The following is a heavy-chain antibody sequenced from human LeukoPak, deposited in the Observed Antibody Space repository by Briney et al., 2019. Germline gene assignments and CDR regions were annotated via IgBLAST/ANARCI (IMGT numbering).Heavy chain of an antibody. D-gene: IGHD1-20*01. J-gene: IGHJ6*03. CDR1: GGSISSSSYY. CDR3: ARGGNWIVNYYYYMDV. V-gene: IGHV4-39*07. Sequence: SETLSLTCTVSGGSISSSSYYWGWIRQPPGKGLEWIGSIYYSGSTYYNPSLKSRVTISVDTSKNQFSLKLSSVTAADTAVYYCARGGNWIVNYYYYMDVWGEGTTVTVSS. CDR2: IYYSGST.